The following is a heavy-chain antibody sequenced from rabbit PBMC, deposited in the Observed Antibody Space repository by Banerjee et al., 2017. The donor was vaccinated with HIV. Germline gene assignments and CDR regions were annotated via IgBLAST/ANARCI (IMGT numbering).Heavy chain of an antibody. CDR3: ARGGGGYAGYGHGDDAFDP. CDR2: IAAGSSGST. J-gene: IGHJ2*01. D-gene: IGHD7-1*01. Sequence: QSLEESGGDLVTPGGTLTLTCTASGSDISSYSISWVRQAPGKGLEWIACIAAGSSGSTYYASWAKGRFTISKTSWTTVTLQMTSLTAADTATYFCARGGGGYAGYGHGDDAFDPWGQGTLVTVS. V-gene: IGHV1S40*01. CDR1: GSDISSYS.